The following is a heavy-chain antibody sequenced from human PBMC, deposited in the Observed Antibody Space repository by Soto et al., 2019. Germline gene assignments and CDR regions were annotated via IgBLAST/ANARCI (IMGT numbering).Heavy chain of an antibody. D-gene: IGHD1-26*01. CDR2: IYWDDDK. V-gene: IGHV2-5*02. J-gene: IGHJ4*02. CDR1: GFSLSTSGVG. CDR3: AHGLRELPPHY. Sequence: QIALKESGPTLVKPTQTLTLTCTFSGFSLSTSGVGVGWIRQPPGKALEWLALIYWDDDKRYSPSLKSRLTSTTXTSKNQVVLTMTNMDPVDTATYYCAHGLRELPPHYWGQGTLVTVSS.